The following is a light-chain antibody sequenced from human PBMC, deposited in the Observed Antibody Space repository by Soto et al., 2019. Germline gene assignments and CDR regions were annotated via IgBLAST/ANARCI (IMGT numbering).Light chain of an antibody. CDR3: QQANNFPLT. CDR2: AAS. V-gene: IGKV1D-12*01. Sequence: DIQMTQSPSSVSASVGDRVTITCRANQGTSWLAWYQQKPGKATKLLIYAASILQSGVPSRFSGSGSGTDFTLTISSLQPEDFATYYCQQANNFPLTFGGGTKVEIK. CDR1: QGTSW. J-gene: IGKJ4*01.